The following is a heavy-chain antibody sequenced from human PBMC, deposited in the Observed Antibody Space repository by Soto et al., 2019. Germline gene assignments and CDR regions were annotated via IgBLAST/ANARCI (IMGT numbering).Heavy chain of an antibody. J-gene: IGHJ4*02. D-gene: IGHD5-12*01. V-gene: IGHV2-5*02. CDR3: AHIDPEIVTVGGHGGFDY. CDR2: LYWDDDK. CDR1: GFSLTSGVG. Sequence: QITLKESGPTLVRPPQTLTLTCTFSGFSLTSGVGVGWIRQPPGKALEWLALLYWDDDKRYSPSLKNRLTITKATSKNQVVLTMTNVGPVDTATYFCAHIDPEIVTVGGHGGFDYWGQGTLVTVSS.